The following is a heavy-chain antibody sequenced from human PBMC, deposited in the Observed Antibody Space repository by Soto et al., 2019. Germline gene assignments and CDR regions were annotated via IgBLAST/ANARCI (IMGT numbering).Heavy chain of an antibody. V-gene: IGHV3-30-3*01. CDR2: ISYDGSNK. J-gene: IGHJ3*02. CDR1: RFTFSSYA. Sequence: QVQLVESGGGVAQPGRSLRLSCAASRFTFSSYAMHWVRQAPGKGLEWVAVISYDGSNKYYADSVKGRFTISRDNSKNTLYLQMNSLRAEDTAVYYCARDGSGDCSGGSCYSMKAFDIWGQGTMVTVSS. D-gene: IGHD2-15*01. CDR3: ARDGSGDCSGGSCYSMKAFDI.